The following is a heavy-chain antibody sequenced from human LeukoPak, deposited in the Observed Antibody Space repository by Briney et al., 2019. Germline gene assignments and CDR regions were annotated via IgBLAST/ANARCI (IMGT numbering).Heavy chain of an antibody. CDR2: IKQDGSEK. Sequence: HPGGSLRLSCAASGFTFSSYWMSWVRQAPGKGLEWVANIKQDGSEKYYVDSVKGRFTISRDNAKNSLYLQMNSLRAEDTAVYYCARWGHVAAAGTGLDYWGQGTLVTVSS. J-gene: IGHJ4*02. D-gene: IGHD6-13*01. CDR3: ARWGHVAAAGTGLDY. CDR1: GFTFSSYW. V-gene: IGHV3-7*01.